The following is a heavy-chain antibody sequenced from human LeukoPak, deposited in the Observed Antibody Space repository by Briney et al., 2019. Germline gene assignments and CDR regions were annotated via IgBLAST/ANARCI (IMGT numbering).Heavy chain of an antibody. CDR3: AREVVAAPGTVDY. CDR2: IYYSGST. Sequence: MASETLSLTCTVSGGSISSYYWSWIRQPPGKGLEWIGYIYYSGSTNYNPSLKSRVTISVDTSKNQFSLKLSSVTAADTAVYYCAREVVAAPGTVDYWGQGTLVTVSS. D-gene: IGHD6-13*01. V-gene: IGHV4-59*01. CDR1: GGSISSYY. J-gene: IGHJ4*01.